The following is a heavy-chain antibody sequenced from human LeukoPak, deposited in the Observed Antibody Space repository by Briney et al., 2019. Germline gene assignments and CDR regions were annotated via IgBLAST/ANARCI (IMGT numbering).Heavy chain of an antibody. CDR2: IYHSGST. CDR3: ARVVPEDAFDI. CDR1: GGSFSGYY. D-gene: IGHD3-10*02. J-gene: IGHJ3*02. Sequence: SETLSLTCAVYGGSFSGYYWSWIRQPPGKGLEWIGEIYHSGSTNYNPSLKSRVTISVDKSKNQFSLKLSSVTAADTAVYYCARVVPEDAFDIWGQGTMVTVSS. V-gene: IGHV4-34*01.